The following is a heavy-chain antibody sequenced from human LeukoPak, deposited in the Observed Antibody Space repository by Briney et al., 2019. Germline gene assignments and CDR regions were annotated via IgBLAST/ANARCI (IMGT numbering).Heavy chain of an antibody. Sequence: GGSLRLSCAVSGFSVSSYGMSWVRQAPGKGLEWISAISVNGETTYYANSVKGRFTISRDNAKNSLYLQMNSLRAEDTALYYCAKEPYRSGSGTLDYWGQGTLVTVSS. V-gene: IGHV3-23*01. CDR3: AKEPYRSGSGTLDY. CDR2: ISVNGETT. J-gene: IGHJ4*02. D-gene: IGHD3-10*01. CDR1: GFSVSSYG.